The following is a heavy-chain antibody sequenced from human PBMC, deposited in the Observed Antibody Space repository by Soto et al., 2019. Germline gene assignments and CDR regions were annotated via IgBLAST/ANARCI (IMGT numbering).Heavy chain of an antibody. Sequence: QVQVVQSGAEVKKPGASVKVSCKASGYTFTSYAMHWVRQAPGQSLQWMGWINPGNGNTRYSRKFQGRVTITRDTSASTAYMELGSLRSEDTAVYYCARGASSVTTFYFDLWGRGTLVTVSS. V-gene: IGHV1-3*01. CDR2: INPGNGNT. CDR1: GYTFTSYA. J-gene: IGHJ2*01. CDR3: ARGASSVTTFYFDL. D-gene: IGHD4-17*01.